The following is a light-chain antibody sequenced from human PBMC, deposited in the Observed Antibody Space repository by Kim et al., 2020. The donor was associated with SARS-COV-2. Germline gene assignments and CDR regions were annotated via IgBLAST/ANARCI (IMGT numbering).Light chain of an antibody. Sequence: QSALTQPPSVSGSPGQSVTISCTGTSSDAGNYNRVSWDQQPPGTAPKLMIYEVSSRRSGVPDRFSGSKSGNTASLTISGLQAEDEADYYCSSFTSRGTWVFGGGTQLTVL. CDR3: SSFTSRGTWV. CDR1: SSDAGNYNR. CDR2: EVS. J-gene: IGLJ3*02. V-gene: IGLV2-18*02.